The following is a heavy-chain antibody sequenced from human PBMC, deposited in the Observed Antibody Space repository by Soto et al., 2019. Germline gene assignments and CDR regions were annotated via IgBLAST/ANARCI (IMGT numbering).Heavy chain of an antibody. CDR2: IYYSGST. Sequence: SETLSLTCTVSGGSISSGDYYWSWIRQPPGKGLEWIGYIYYSGSTYYNSSLKSRVTISVDTSKNQFFLKLSSVTAADTAVYYCASQKDDYIWGSSQFYYYMDVWGKGTTVTVSS. CDR1: GGSISSGDYY. CDR3: ASQKDDYIWGSSQFYYYMDV. V-gene: IGHV4-30-4*01. J-gene: IGHJ6*03. D-gene: IGHD3-16*01.